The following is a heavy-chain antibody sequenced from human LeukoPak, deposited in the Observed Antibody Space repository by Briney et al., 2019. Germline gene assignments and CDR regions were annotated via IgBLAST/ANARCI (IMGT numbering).Heavy chain of an antibody. D-gene: IGHD3-16*02. CDR2: ISSSGTTI. V-gene: IGHV3-11*01. CDR3: ASYVWGSYRLFDY. Sequence: GGSLRLSCAASGFTFSDYSMNWIRQAPGKGLEWVSYISSSGTTIYYADSVKGRFTISRDNAKNSLYLQMNSLRAEDTAVYYCASYVWGSYRLFDYRGQGTLVTVSS. CDR1: GFTFSDYS. J-gene: IGHJ4*02.